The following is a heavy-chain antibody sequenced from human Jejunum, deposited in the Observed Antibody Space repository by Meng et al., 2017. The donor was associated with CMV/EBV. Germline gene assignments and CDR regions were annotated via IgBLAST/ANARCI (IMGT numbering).Heavy chain of an antibody. Sequence: GRVVESGGDLIQPGGSRRLSCAASGFTVNSYYMSWVRQAPGKGLEWVSIIYSGGTTYYADSVKGRFTISRDISKNTLYLQMTSLRADDTAVYYCARARGYTTSGSFDCWGQGTLVTVSS. D-gene: IGHD5-12*01. CDR3: ARARGYTTSGSFDC. V-gene: IGHV3-53*01. CDR2: IYSGGTT. J-gene: IGHJ4*02. CDR1: GFTVNSYY.